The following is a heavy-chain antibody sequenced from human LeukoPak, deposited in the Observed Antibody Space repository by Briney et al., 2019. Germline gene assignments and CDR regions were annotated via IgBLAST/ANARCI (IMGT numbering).Heavy chain of an antibody. D-gene: IGHD3-16*01. Sequence: GRSLRLSCAASGFTFSSNAMHWVRQAPGKRLEWVAVTSHDGSKKYYADSMKGRFTISRDNSKNTLYLQMNSLRTQDTAVYYCARCPYDYTTSGGMDVWGQGTTVTVSS. CDR1: GFTFSSNA. CDR2: TSHDGSKK. CDR3: ARCPYDYTTSGGMDV. V-gene: IGHV3-30-3*01. J-gene: IGHJ6*02.